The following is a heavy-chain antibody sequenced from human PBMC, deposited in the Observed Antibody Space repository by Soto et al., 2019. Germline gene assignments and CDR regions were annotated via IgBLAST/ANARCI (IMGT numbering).Heavy chain of an antibody. D-gene: IGHD2-2*01. J-gene: IGHJ4*02. V-gene: IGHV3-23*01. CDR3: AGGDCGSGGCYVLDY. CDR1: GVTFTNYA. CDR2: ISVSGGTT. Sequence: PGGSLRLSCAASGVTFTNYAMSWVRQAPGKGLEWVSGISVSGGTTYYADSVKGRFIVSRDDSKNTLYLQMNNLRAEDTAVYYCAGGDCGSGGCYVLDYWGKGTLVTVYS.